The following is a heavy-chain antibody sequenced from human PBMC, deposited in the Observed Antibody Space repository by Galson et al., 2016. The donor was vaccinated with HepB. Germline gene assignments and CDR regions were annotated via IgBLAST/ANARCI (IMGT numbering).Heavy chain of an antibody. Sequence: LSLTCTVXXGSISSGXYYWXXIRQHPGKGLEWIGYIYHSGSTYYNPSPKSRVSISVDTSKNQFLLRLSSLTAXXTAGYXCARDRSXGAGNSGXWGQGTLVTVSS. CDR2: IYHSGST. CDR3: ARDRSXGAGNSGX. CDR1: XGSISSGXYY. J-gene: IGHJ4*02. V-gene: IGHV4-31*03. D-gene: IGHD3-10*01.